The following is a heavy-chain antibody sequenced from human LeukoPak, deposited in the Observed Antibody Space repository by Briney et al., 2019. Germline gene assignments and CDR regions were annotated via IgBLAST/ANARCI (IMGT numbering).Heavy chain of an antibody. D-gene: IGHD3-10*01. CDR1: GYTFTSYG. CDR3: ARGLWFGELQNS. Sequence: ASVKVSCKASGYTFTSYGISWVRQAPGQGLEWMGWINPNSGNTGYAQKFQGRVTMTRNTSISTAYMELSSLRSGDTAVYYCARGLWFGELQNSWGQGTLVTVSS. CDR2: INPNSGNT. V-gene: IGHV1-8*02. J-gene: IGHJ4*02.